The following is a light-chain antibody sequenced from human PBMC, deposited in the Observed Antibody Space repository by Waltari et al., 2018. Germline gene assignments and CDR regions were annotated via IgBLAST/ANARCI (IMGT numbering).Light chain of an antibody. CDR2: AAS. CDR1: QSVSRA. V-gene: IGKV3-20*01. Sequence: SCRASQSVSRALAWYQQKPCQAPRLLIYAASTRATGVPDRFSGSGSGTDFSLTISRLDPEDFAVYYCQHYVNLPVTFGQGTKVEI. CDR3: QHYVNLPVT. J-gene: IGKJ1*01.